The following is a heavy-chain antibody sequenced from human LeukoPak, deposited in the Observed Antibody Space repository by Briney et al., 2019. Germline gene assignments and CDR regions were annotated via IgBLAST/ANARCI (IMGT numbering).Heavy chain of an antibody. CDR3: ARIATMLRGPYSVYYMDF. V-gene: IGHV3-7*01. Sequence: PGGSLRLSRAPSGFNFNNYWMTSVRQAPGKWLEWVANIRQDGTEKYYVDSVKGRFTISRAKSKNSLYLQMNSLRADDTAVFFCARIATMLRGPYSVYYMDFWGKGTTVTVSS. D-gene: IGHD3-10*01. CDR2: IRQDGTEK. J-gene: IGHJ6*03. CDR1: GFNFNNYW.